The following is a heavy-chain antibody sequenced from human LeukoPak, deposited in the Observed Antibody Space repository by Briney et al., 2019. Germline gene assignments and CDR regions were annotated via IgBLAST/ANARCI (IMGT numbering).Heavy chain of an antibody. J-gene: IGHJ3*02. Sequence: SVKVSCKASGGTFSSYAISWVRQAPGQGLEWMGRIIPILGIANYAQKFQGRVTITADKSTSTAYMELSSLRSEDTAVYYCAGGSGIAAAVAGSAFDIWGQGTMVTVSS. V-gene: IGHV1-69*04. CDR3: AGGSGIAAAVAGSAFDI. CDR1: GGTFSSYA. CDR2: IIPILGIA. D-gene: IGHD6-13*01.